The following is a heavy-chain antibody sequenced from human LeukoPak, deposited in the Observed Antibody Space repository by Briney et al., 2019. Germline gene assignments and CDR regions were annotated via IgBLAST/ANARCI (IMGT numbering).Heavy chain of an antibody. Sequence: HPGESLRLSCAASGFTVSSNYMSWVRQAPGKGLEWVSVIYSGGSTYYADSVKGRFAISRDNSKNTLYLQMNSLRAEDTAVYYCARSYSSSWLVDYWGQGTLVTVSS. D-gene: IGHD6-13*01. CDR1: GFTVSSNY. J-gene: IGHJ4*02. CDR2: IYSGGST. V-gene: IGHV3-66*01. CDR3: ARSYSSSWLVDY.